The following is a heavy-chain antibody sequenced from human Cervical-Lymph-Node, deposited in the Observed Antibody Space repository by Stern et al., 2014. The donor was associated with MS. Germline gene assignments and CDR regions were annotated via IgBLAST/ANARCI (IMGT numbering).Heavy chain of an antibody. CDR3: VRRGSSGYFDF. V-gene: IGHV5-51*01. D-gene: IGHD6-6*01. Sequence: EVHLVESGAEVKKPAEPLKISCQGSGYSFSTYWIGLVLQLPGQGLEWMGVIYPSDGETKYSPSFQGQVTISSDKSINSAYLQWSSLKASDTAIYYCVRRGSSGYFDFWGQGTLVTVSS. CDR1: GYSFSTYW. J-gene: IGHJ4*02. CDR2: IYPSDGET.